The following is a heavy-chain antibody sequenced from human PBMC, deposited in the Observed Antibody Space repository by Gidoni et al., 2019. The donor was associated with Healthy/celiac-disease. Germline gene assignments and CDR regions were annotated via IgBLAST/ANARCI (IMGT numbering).Heavy chain of an antibody. D-gene: IGHD6-19*01. J-gene: IGHJ4*02. Sequence: QLQLQESGPGLVKPSETLSLTCTVSGGSIRSRSYYWGWIRQPPGKGREWIGSTYYSGSNYYNPSLKSRVAIYGDTSKNQFSLKLSSVTAADTAVYYCARRQWLVLYYFDYWGQGTRVTVSS. CDR2: TYYSGSN. CDR1: GGSIRSRSYY. CDR3: ARRQWLVLYYFDY. V-gene: IGHV4-39*01.